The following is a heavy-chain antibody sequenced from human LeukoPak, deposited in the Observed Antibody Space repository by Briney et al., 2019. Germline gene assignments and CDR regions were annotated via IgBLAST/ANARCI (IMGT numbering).Heavy chain of an antibody. Sequence: PGGSLRLSCAASGFTFSDYYTSWIRQAPGKGLEWVSYISSSGSTIYYADSVKGRFTISRDNAKNSLYLQMNSLRAEDTAVYYCARGRRRGVVPAATWFDPWGQGTLVTVSS. CDR2: ISSSGSTI. J-gene: IGHJ5*02. CDR3: ARGRRRGVVPAATWFDP. V-gene: IGHV3-11*01. D-gene: IGHD2-2*01. CDR1: GFTFSDYY.